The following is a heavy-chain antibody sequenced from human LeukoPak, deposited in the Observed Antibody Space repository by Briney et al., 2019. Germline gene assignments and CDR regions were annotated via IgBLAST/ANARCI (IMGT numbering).Heavy chain of an antibody. CDR2: IIPIFGTA. Sequence: SVKVSCKASGGTFSSYAISWVRQAPGQGLEWMGGIIPIFGTANYAQKFQGRVTITADKSTSTAYMELSSLRSEDTAVYYCARYRNYDILTGYSYYFGYWGQGTLVTVSS. J-gene: IGHJ4*02. V-gene: IGHV1-69*06. D-gene: IGHD3-9*01. CDR1: GGTFSSYA. CDR3: ARYRNYDILTGYSYYFGY.